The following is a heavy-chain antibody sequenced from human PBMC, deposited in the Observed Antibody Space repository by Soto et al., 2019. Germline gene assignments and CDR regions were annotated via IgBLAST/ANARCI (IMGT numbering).Heavy chain of an antibody. CDR2: ISCSGGST. J-gene: IGHJ6*01. D-gene: IGHD6-19*01. V-gene: IGHV3-23*01. CDR1: GFTFSSYA. Sequence: GGSLRLSFADSGFTFSSYAMSWVLHAPLNLLEWVSSISCSGGSTYYADSVKGRFTIYRDNSKNTLCLQMKSLRAEDTAVYYCAKDKFRNQWPVLMYYYYYGMDVWGQGTTVPVSS. CDR3: AKDKFRNQWPVLMYYYYYGMDV.